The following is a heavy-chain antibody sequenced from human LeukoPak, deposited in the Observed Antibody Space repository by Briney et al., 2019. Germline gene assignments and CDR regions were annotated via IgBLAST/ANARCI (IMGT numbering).Heavy chain of an antibody. CDR3: AKAKVIHDAFDI. D-gene: IGHD3-16*02. J-gene: IGHJ3*02. Sequence: PGGSLRLSCAASEFIFSDYSMNWVRQAPGKGLEWVSAISGSGGSTYYADSVKGRFTISRDNSKNTLYLQMNSLRAEDTAVYYCAKAKVIHDAFDIWGQGTMVTVSS. V-gene: IGHV3-23*01. CDR1: EFIFSDYS. CDR2: ISGSGGST.